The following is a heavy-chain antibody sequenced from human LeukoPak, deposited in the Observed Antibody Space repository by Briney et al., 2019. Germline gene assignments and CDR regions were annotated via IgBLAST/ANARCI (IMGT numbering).Heavy chain of an antibody. CDR1: GFIFPDYW. CDR3: AKVGSSWYRYFQH. V-gene: IGHV3-23*01. CDR2: TSGSGGST. Sequence: PGGSMRLSCAASGFIFPDYWMHWVRQAPGKGLEWVSATSGSGGSTYYADSVKGRFTISRDNSKNTLYLQMNSLRAEDTAVYYCAKVGSSWYRYFQHWGQGTLVTVSS. D-gene: IGHD6-13*01. J-gene: IGHJ1*01.